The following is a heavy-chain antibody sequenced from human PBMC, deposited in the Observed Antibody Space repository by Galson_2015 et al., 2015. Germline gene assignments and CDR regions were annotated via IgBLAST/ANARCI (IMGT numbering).Heavy chain of an antibody. J-gene: IGHJ3*02. CDR2: MNPNSGNT. Sequence: SVKVSCKASGYTFTSYDINWVRQATGQGLEWMGWMNPNSGNTGYAQKFQGRVTMTRNTSISTAYMELSSLRSEDTAVYYCARFAVYYYDSSGYYNTDAFDIWGQGTMVTVSS. CDR3: ARFAVYYYDSSGYYNTDAFDI. D-gene: IGHD3-22*01. CDR1: GYTFTSYD. V-gene: IGHV1-8*01.